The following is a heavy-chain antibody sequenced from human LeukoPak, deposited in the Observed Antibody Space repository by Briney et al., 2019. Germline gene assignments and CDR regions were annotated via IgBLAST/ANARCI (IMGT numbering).Heavy chain of an antibody. CDR3: TAGALGY. V-gene: IGHV3-7*01. D-gene: IGHD7-27*01. CDR2: IKPDGSDK. Sequence: GGSLRLSCAASGFSFTSYWMNWVRQAPGKGLEWVANIKPDGSDKYYVDSVKGRFTISRDNAKKSLYLQMSSLRAEDTAVYYCTAGALGYWGRGTLINVSS. CDR1: GFSFTSYW. J-gene: IGHJ4*02.